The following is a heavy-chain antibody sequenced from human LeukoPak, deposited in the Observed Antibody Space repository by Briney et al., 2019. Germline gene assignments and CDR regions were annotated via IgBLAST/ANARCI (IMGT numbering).Heavy chain of an antibody. Sequence: GGSLRLSCAASGFTFSSYWMSWVRQAPGKGLEWVANIKQDGSEKYYVDSVKGRFTISRDNAKNSLYLQMNSLRAEDTAVYHCARGRKVRGVITLRYYYYMDVWGKGTTVTVSS. CDR1: GFTFSSYW. CDR3: ARGRKVRGVITLRYYYYMDV. V-gene: IGHV3-7*01. D-gene: IGHD3-10*01. CDR2: IKQDGSEK. J-gene: IGHJ6*03.